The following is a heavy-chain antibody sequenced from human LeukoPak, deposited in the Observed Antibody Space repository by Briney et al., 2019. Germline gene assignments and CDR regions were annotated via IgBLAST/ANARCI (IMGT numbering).Heavy chain of an antibody. V-gene: IGHV3-7*01. CDR3: VRNLVVVPNGDWFDS. CDR1: RFTFSNYW. D-gene: IGHD2-15*01. Sequence: QPGGSLRLSCVGSRFTFSNYWMTWVRQAPGKGLEWVAGLKYDGIEKYHVGSVEGRFTISRDNAKNSLYLQMNSLSAEDTAVYYCVRNLVVVPNGDWFDSWGQGTLVTVSS. J-gene: IGHJ5*01. CDR2: LKYDGIEK.